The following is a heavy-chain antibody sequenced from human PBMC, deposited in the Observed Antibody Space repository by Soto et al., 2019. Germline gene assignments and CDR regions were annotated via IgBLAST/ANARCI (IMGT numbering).Heavy chain of an antibody. J-gene: IGHJ3*02. Sequence: PSQTLSLTCAVYGGSFSDYYGSWIRQPPGKGLEWIGEINHSGSTNYNPSLKSRVTISVDTSKNQFSLKLSSVTAADTAVYYCASDGLGAFDIWGQGTMVTVSS. CDR1: GGSFSDYY. D-gene: IGHD3-22*01. V-gene: IGHV4-34*01. CDR2: INHSGST. CDR3: ASDGLGAFDI.